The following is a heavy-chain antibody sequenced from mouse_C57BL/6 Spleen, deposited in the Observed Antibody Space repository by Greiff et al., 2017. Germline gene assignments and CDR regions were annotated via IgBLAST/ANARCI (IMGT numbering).Heavy chain of an antibody. J-gene: IGHJ4*01. CDR3: AKGGYAMDY. D-gene: IGHD1-1*02. V-gene: IGHV1-54*01. CDR2: INPGSGGT. CDR1: GYAFTNYL. Sequence: VKLQQSGAELVRPGTSVKVSCKASGYAFTNYLIEWVKQRPGQGLEWIGVINPGSGGTNYNEKFKGKATLTADTSSSTAYMQLSSLTSEDSAVYFCAKGGYAMDYWGQGTSVTVSS.